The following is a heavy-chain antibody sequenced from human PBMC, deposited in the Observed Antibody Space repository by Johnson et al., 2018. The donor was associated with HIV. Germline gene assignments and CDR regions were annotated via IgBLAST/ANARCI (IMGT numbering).Heavy chain of an antibody. J-gene: IGHJ3*02. CDR2: IFYDGSYK. Sequence: QVQLVESGGGVVQPGRSLRLSCAASRFTFSTYAMHWVRQAPGKGLEWVAIIFYDGSYKYYADSVKGRFTISRDNSKNTLYLQMNSLRAEDTAVYYCARTLGFGTEDAFDIWGQGTMVTVSS. CDR3: ARTLGFGTEDAFDI. V-gene: IGHV3-30*14. D-gene: IGHD3-10*01. CDR1: RFTFSTYA.